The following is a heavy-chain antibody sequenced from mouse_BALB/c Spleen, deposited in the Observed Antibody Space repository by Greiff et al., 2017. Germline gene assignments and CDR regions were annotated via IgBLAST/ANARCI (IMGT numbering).Heavy chain of an antibody. J-gene: IGHJ1*01. V-gene: IGHV14-3*02. D-gene: IGHD2-3*01. CDR2: IDPANGNT. CDR3: AIRYEGWYFDV. CDR1: GFNIKDTY. Sequence: DVQLVESGAELVKPGASVKLSCTASGFNIKDTYMHWVKQRPEQGLEWIGRIDPANGNTKYDPKFQGKATITADTSSNTAYLQLSSLTSEDTAVYYCAIRYEGWYFDVWGAGTTVTVSS.